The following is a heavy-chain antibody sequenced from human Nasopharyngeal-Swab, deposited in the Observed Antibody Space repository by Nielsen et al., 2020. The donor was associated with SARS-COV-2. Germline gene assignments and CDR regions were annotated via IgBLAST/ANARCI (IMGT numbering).Heavy chain of an antibody. CDR1: GYTFSNYG. J-gene: IGHJ6*02. D-gene: IGHD1-7*01. V-gene: IGHV1-18*01. CDR2: ISPYYGYT. Sequence: ASVKVSCKTSGYTFSNYGLSWVRQAPGQGLEWMGWISPYYGYTKYAEKVQGRVTLTTDTSTSTAYMEVRSLRSDDTAVYYCARDGNSNYDYYGMDVWGQGTTVTVSS. CDR3: ARDGNSNYDYYGMDV.